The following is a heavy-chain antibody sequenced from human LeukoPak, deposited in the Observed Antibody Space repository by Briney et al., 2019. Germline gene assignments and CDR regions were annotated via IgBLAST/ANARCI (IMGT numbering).Heavy chain of an antibody. CDR2: IYYSGNT. CDR1: GGSISSSSYY. V-gene: IGHV4-39*07. J-gene: IGHJ3*02. CDR3: ASLGDLGAFEI. Sequence: SETLSLTCTVSGGSISSSSYYWGWIRQPPGKGLEWIGNIYYSGNTYYSPSLKSRVTISVDTSKNQFSLNLSSVTAADTAVYYCASLGDLGAFEIWGQGTMVTVSS. D-gene: IGHD3-10*01.